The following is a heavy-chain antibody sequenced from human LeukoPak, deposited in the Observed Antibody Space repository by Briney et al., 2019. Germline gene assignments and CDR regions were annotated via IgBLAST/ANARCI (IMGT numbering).Heavy chain of an antibody. CDR1: GFAFSNYG. Sequence: PGGSLRLSCAASGFAFSNYGMNWVRQAPGKGLEWVSAISGSGYSTYYADSVKGRFTISRDNSKNTLYLQMNSLRAEDTALYFCAQWSRYFDYWGQGTLVTVSS. D-gene: IGHD1-26*01. CDR3: AQWSRYFDY. V-gene: IGHV3-23*01. CDR2: ISGSGYST. J-gene: IGHJ4*02.